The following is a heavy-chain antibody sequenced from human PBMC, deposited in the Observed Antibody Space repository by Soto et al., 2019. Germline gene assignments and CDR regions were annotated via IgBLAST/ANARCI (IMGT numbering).Heavy chain of an antibody. CDR3: AKYDFWSGELNWFDP. CDR2: ISGSGGST. CDR1: GFTFSSYA. J-gene: IGHJ5*02. D-gene: IGHD3-3*01. V-gene: IGHV3-23*01. Sequence: GGSLRLSCAASGFTFSSYAMSWVRQAPGKGLEWVSAISGSGGSTYYADSVKGRFTISRDNSKNTLYLQMNSLRAEDTAVYYCAKYDFWSGELNWFDPWGQGTLVTVSS.